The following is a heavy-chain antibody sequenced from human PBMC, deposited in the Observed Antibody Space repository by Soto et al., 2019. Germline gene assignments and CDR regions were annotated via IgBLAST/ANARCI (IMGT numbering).Heavy chain of an antibody. V-gene: IGHV3-30-3*01. CDR3: VRDFRGAVAGSEFDH. CDR1: GFTFSDFP. Sequence: QVQLVESGGGVVQPGRSLRLSCAASGFTFSDFPIHWVRQAPGKGLEWVAIILYDGTNDYYADSVKGRFTISRDNSKNEVYLQMDSLRADDTGVYYCVRDFRGAVAGSEFDHWGQGTLVTVSS. CDR2: ILYDGTND. J-gene: IGHJ4*02. D-gene: IGHD6-19*01.